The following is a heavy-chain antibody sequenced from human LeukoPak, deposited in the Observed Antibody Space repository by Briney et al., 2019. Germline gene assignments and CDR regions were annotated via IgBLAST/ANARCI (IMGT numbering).Heavy chain of an antibody. D-gene: IGHD2-2*01. CDR3: AKDRDIVVVPAAIERAQPGAENDY. J-gene: IGHJ4*02. CDR2: ISGSGGST. CDR1: GFTFSSYA. Sequence: PGGSLRLSCAASGFTFSSYAMSWVRQAPGKGLEWVSAISGSGGSTYHADSVKGRFTISRDNSKNTLYLQMNSLRAEDTAVYYCAKDRDIVVVPAAIERAQPGAENDYWGQGTLVTVSS. V-gene: IGHV3-23*01.